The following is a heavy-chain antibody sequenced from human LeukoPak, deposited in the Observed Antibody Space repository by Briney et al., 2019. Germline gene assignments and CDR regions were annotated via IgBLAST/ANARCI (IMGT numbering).Heavy chain of an antibody. CDR3: ARVVSSSWYDALDWFDP. CDR1: DSNIGTYA. J-gene: IGHJ5*02. Sequence: PGGSLRLSCGAPDSNIGTYAVTWVRQVPGKGLEWVSGMSGGGLSTYYARSVKGRFTISRDNSKNTLYLQMNSLRAEDTAVYYCARVVSSSWYDALDWFDPWGQGTLVTVSS. CDR2: MSGGGLST. D-gene: IGHD6-13*01. V-gene: IGHV3-23*01.